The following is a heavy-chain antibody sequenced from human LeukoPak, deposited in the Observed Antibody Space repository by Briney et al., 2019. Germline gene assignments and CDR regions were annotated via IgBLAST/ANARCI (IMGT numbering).Heavy chain of an antibody. J-gene: IGHJ4*02. CDR3: ARESRRLPGYCSGGSCRPFDY. D-gene: IGHD2-15*01. CDR2: ISSSGSTI. Sequence: GGSLRLSCAASGFTFSDYYMSWIRQAPGKGLEWVSYISSSGSTIYYADSVKGRFTISRDNAKNSLYLQMNSLRAEDTAVYYCARESRRLPGYCSGGSCRPFDYWGQGTLVTVSS. V-gene: IGHV3-11*01. CDR1: GFTFSDYY.